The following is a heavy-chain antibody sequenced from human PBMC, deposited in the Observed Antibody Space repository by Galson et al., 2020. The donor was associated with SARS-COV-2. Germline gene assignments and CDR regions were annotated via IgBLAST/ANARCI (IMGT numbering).Heavy chain of an antibody. Sequence: SQTLSLTCTVSGGSISSYYWSWIRKPPGKGLEWIGYIYYSGSTNYNPSLKSRVTISVDTSKNQFSLKLSSVTAADTAVYYCAREPPPQGYYYDSSGYSYFDYWGQGTLVTVSS. CDR2: IYYSGST. V-gene: IGHV4-59*01. J-gene: IGHJ4*02. CDR3: AREPPPQGYYYDSSGYSYFDY. CDR1: GGSISSYY. D-gene: IGHD3-22*01.